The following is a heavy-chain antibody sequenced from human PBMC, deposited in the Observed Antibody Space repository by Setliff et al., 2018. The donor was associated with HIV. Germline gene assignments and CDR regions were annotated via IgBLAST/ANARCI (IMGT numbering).Heavy chain of an antibody. CDR2: IYYSGAT. Sequence: SETLSLTCTVSGGSMSSSSYYWGWIRQTPDKGLEWIGIIYYSGATYYNPSLTSRVTISVDTSRNQFSLKLSSVTAADTAVYYCARDRLTYYFDYWGQGILVTVSS. CDR1: GGSMSSSSYY. J-gene: IGHJ4*02. V-gene: IGHV4-39*07. CDR3: ARDRLTYYFDY. D-gene: IGHD3-22*01.